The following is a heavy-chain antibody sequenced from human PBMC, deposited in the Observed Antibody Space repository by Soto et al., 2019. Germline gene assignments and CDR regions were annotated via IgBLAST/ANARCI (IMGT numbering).Heavy chain of an antibody. CDR3: ARLDGASPDALDF. Sequence: EVQPVQSGAEVKKPGESLKISCKGSGYNFNTFWISWLRQMPGKGLEWMGRIDPSDSYSDYSPYFKGHVCISSDKSVTTAYLAWSSLKASDTAIYYCARLDGASPDALDFWGQGTMFTVSS. V-gene: IGHV5-10-1*03. D-gene: IGHD2-2*01. CDR2: IDPSDSYS. CDR1: GYNFNTFW. J-gene: IGHJ3*01.